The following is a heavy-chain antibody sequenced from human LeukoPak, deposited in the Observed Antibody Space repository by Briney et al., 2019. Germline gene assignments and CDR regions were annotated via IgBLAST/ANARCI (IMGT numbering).Heavy chain of an antibody. D-gene: IGHD2-2*01. Sequence: GGSLRLSCAASGFTFSSYAMSWVRQAPGKGLEWVSAISGSGGSTYYADSVKGRFTISRDNSKNTLYLQMNSLRAEDTAVYYCATNGGDIVVVPAAPEDYYYYYMDVWGKGTTVTVSS. J-gene: IGHJ6*03. CDR2: ISGSGGST. CDR1: GFTFSSYA. V-gene: IGHV3-23*01. CDR3: ATNGGDIVVVPAAPEDYYYYYMDV.